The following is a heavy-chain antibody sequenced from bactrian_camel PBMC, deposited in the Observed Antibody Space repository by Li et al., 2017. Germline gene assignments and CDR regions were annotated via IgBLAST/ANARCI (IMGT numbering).Heavy chain of an antibody. V-gene: IGHV3S40*01. D-gene: IGHD8*01. CDR3: VAGNWTFVYDY. Sequence: VQLVESGGGLVQPGGSLRLSCAASGFTFSDDTMSWVRQAPGKGLEWVSTIGTRANTYYGDSVKGRFTISRDNAKNTVYLQMNSLKSEDTALYYCVAGNWTFVYDYWGQGTQVTVS. J-gene: IGHJ4*01. CDR1: GFTFSDDT. CDR2: IGTRANT.